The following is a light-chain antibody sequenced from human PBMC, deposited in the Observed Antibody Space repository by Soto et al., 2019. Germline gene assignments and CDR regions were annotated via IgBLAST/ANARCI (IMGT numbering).Light chain of an antibody. Sequence: QSVLTQPASVSGSPGQSVTISCTGTGSDAGGYNYVSWNQQHPGKAPKLMIYEVSNRPSRVPNRFSGSKSGNTASLTISGPQSEHEAAYYRSSYTSSTTLGVLFGGGTKLTVL. J-gene: IGLJ2*01. CDR1: GSDAGGYNY. V-gene: IGLV2-14*01. CDR3: SSYTSSTTLGVL. CDR2: EVS.